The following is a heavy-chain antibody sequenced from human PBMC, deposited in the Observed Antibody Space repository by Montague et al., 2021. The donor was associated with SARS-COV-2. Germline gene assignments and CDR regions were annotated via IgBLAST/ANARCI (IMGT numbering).Heavy chain of an antibody. CDR2: IKQDGSEK. D-gene: IGHD6-13*01. V-gene: IGHV3-7*01. CDR1: GFSFSSYR. Sequence: SLRLSCAASGFSFSSYRMSWVRQAPGKGLEWVANIKQDGSEKYYVDSVKGRFTISRDNAKHSLYLQMSSLRAEDTAVYYCARVPSSSWYFEYWGQGTLVTVSS. J-gene: IGHJ4*02. CDR3: ARVPSSSWYFEY.